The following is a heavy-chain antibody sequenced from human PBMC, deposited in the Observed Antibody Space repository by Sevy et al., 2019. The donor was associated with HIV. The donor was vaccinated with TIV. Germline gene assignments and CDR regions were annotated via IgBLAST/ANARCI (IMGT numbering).Heavy chain of an antibody. D-gene: IGHD6-13*01. J-gene: IGHJ3*02. V-gene: IGHV4-38-2*01. CDR1: GYSISSGYD. Sequence: SETLSLTCAVSGYSISSGYDWGWIRQPPGKGLEWIGSIYHSGSTYYNPSLKSRVTISVDTSKNQFSLKLSSVTAADTAVYYCARVEYSSSWYMASRAFDIWGQGTMVTVSS. CDR3: ARVEYSSSWYMASRAFDI. CDR2: IYHSGST.